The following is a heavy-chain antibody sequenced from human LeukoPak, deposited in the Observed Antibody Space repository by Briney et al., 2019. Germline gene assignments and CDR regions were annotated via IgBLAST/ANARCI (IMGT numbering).Heavy chain of an antibody. CDR3: ARDPGREDYYYYGMDV. Sequence: GASVKVSCKASGGAFNGYGITWIRQAPGPGLQWMGRIVPANGKVNYSQKFQGRVTITADKSTSTAYMELSSLRSEDTAVYYCARDPGREDYYYYGMDVWGQGTTVTVSS. CDR1: GGAFNGYG. J-gene: IGHJ6*02. V-gene: IGHV1-69*04. CDR2: IVPANGKV.